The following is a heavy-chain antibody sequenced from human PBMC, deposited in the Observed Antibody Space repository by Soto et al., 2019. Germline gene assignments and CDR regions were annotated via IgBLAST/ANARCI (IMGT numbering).Heavy chain of an antibody. J-gene: IGHJ5*02. CDR3: ARDHVGTMVRGNPRRFDP. D-gene: IGHD3-10*01. CDR1: GGTFSSYA. CDR2: IIPIFGTA. V-gene: IGHV1-69*12. Sequence: QVQLVQSGAEVKKPGSSVKVSCKASGGTFSSYAISWVRQAPGQGLEWMGGIIPIFGTANYAQKFQGRVTITADESTSTAYMELSSLRSEDTAVYYCARDHVGTMVRGNPRRFDPWGQGTLVTVSS.